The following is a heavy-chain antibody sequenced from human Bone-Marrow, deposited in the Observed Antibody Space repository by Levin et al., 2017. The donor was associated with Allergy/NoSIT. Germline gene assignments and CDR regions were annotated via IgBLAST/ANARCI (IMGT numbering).Heavy chain of an antibody. J-gene: IGHJ6*03. Sequence: PGGSLRLSCVASGFTFSNYEMSWVRQAPGKGLEWISYITSSGKTIHYTDSVKGRFTISRDNAKNSLYLQMNSLRAEDTSVYYCARDGEEVVAAGYSYYYMDVWGKGTTVTVSS. CDR3: ARDGEEVVAAGYSYYYMDV. CDR1: GFTFSNYE. D-gene: IGHD5-12*01. V-gene: IGHV3-48*03. CDR2: ITSSGKTI.